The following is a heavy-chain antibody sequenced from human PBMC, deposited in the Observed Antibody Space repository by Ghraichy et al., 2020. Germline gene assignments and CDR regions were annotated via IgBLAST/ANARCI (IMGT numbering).Heavy chain of an antibody. V-gene: IGHV1-2*02. Sequence: ASVKVSCKASGYTFTGYYMHWVRQAPGQGLEWMGWINPNSGGTNYAQKFQGRVTMTRDTSISTAYMELSRLRPDDTAVYYCARDRRDDYRNYGPEWDGFDIWGQGIIATVSS. CDR2: INPNSGGT. J-gene: IGHJ3*02. CDR1: GYTFTGYY. CDR3: ARDRRDDYRNYGPEWDGFDI. D-gene: IGHD4-11*01.